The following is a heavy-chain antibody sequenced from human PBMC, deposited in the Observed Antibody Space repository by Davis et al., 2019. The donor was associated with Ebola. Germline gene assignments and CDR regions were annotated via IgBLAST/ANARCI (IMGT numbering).Heavy chain of an antibody. CDR3: ARVGYCTGGVCYQDLGV. CDR1: GGTFTSYD. Sequence: ASVKVSCKASGGTFTSYDINWVRQATGQGLEWMGWMNPNSGNTGYAQKFQGRVTMTRNTSISTAYMELSSLRSEDTAVYYCARVGYCTGGVCYQDLGVWGQGTTVTVSS. CDR2: MNPNSGNT. J-gene: IGHJ6*02. D-gene: IGHD2-8*02. V-gene: IGHV1-8*01.